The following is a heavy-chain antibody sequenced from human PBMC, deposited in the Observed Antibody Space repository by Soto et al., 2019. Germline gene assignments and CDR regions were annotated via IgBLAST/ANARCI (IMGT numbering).Heavy chain of an antibody. CDR3: AHSEGDGDCWGSYKDAFDI. D-gene: IGHD3-16*01. CDR1: GFSLNTTAVG. Sequence: SGPTLVNPTQTLTLTCTFSGFSLNTTAVGVGWIRQPPGKALEWLALIYWDNDKRYNPSLNTRLTITKDTVKLQVILKMTNMDPVNTATYFFAHSEGDGDCWGSYKDAFDIWGQETMVTVSS. V-gene: IGHV2-5*02. CDR2: IYWDNDK. J-gene: IGHJ3*02.